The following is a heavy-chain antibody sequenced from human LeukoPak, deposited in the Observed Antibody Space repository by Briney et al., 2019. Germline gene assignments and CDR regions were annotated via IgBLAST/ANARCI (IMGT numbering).Heavy chain of an antibody. Sequence: PGGSLRLSCAASGFDFSSDAMHWVRQAPGKGLEWVAVISYDGSNKYYADSVKGRFTVSRDNSRNTMYLQMNSLRAEDTAVYYCAREVGDYAEDYFDYWGQGTLVTVSS. D-gene: IGHD4-17*01. CDR1: GFDFSSDA. J-gene: IGHJ4*02. V-gene: IGHV3-30-3*01. CDR2: ISYDGSNK. CDR3: AREVGDYAEDYFDY.